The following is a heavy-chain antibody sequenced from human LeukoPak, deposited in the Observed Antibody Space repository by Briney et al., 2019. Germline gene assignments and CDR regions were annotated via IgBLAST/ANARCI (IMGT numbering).Heavy chain of an antibody. J-gene: IGHJ6*02. CDR1: GYTFTSYG. D-gene: IGHD3-9*01. CDR3: ASHLTAGYFDWLSPNGMDV. CDR2: ISAYNGNT. Sequence: ASVKVSCKASGYTFTSYGISWVRQAPGQGLEWMGWISAYNGNTNCAQKLQGKVTMTTDTSTSTAYMELRSLRSDDTAVYYCASHLTAGYFDWLSPNGMDVWGQGTTVTVSS. V-gene: IGHV1-18*01.